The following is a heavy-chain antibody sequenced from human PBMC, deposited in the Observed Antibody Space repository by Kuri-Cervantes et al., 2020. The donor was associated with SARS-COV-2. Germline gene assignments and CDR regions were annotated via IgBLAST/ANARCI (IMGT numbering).Heavy chain of an antibody. CDR1: GGTFSSYA. CDR2: IIPIFGTA. J-gene: IGHJ4*02. D-gene: IGHD4-17*01. Sequence: SVKVSCKASGGTFSSYAISWVRQAPGQGPEWMGGIIPIFGTANYAQKFQGRVTITADESTSTAYMELSSLRSEDTAVYYCAFDYGDYDFRLYWGQGTLVTVSS. CDR3: AFDYGDYDFRLY. V-gene: IGHV1-69*13.